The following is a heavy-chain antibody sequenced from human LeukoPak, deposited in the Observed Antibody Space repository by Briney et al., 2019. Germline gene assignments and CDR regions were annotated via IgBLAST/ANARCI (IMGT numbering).Heavy chain of an antibody. CDR2: IIPIFGTA. V-gene: IGHV1-69*13. CDR3: ASEPLAYCGGDCYSPFDY. D-gene: IGHD2-21*01. Sequence: APVKVSCKASGGTFSSYAISRVRQAPGQRLEWMGGIIPIFGTANYAQKFQGRVTITADESTSTAYMELSSLRSEDTAVYYCASEPLAYCGGDCYSPFDYWGQGTLVTVSS. CDR1: GGTFSSYA. J-gene: IGHJ4*02.